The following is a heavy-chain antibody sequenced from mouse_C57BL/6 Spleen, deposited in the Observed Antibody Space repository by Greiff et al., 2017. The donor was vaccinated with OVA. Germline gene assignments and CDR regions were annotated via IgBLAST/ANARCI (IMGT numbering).Heavy chain of an antibody. CDR2: IYPGDGDT. D-gene: IGHD2-4*01. Sequence: VQGVESGPELVKPGASVKISCKASGYAFSSSWMNWVKQRPGKGLEWIGRIYPGDGDTNYNGKFKGKATLTADKSSSTAYMQLSSLTSEDSAVYFCARSIYYDYDYAMDYWGQGTSVTVSS. V-gene: IGHV1-82*01. CDR3: ARSIYYDYDYAMDY. J-gene: IGHJ4*01. CDR1: GYAFSSSW.